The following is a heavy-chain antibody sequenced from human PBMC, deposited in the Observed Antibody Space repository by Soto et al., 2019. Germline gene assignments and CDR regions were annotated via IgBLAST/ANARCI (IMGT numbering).Heavy chain of an antibody. CDR1: DGSSSSGGYY. V-gene: IGHV4-31*03. CDR3: EGGPDEPPFWSV. CDR2: LYYSGST. J-gene: IGHJ6*03. D-gene: IGHD3-10*01. Sequence: LSVTCSVADGSSSSGGYYCSRKNQHPGKGLEWIGYLYYSGSTYYNPSLKSRVTISVDTSKNQFSLKLSSVTAADTAVYSGEGGPDEPPFWSVRAKGTAVPVS.